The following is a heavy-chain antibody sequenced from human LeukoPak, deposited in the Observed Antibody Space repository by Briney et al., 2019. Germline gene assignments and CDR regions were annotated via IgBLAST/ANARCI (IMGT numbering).Heavy chain of an antibody. CDR3: ARQYPGYRLVTWRFFDY. V-gene: IGHV4-39*01. D-gene: IGHD3-9*01. J-gene: IGHJ4*02. CDR2: IYYSGST. CDR1: GGSISSSSYY. Sequence: SETLSLTCIVSGGSISSSSYYWGWIRQPPGKGLEGIGSIYYSGSTYSNPSLKSRVTISVDPSKNQFSLKLSSVTAADTAVYYCARQYPGYRLVTWRFFDYWGQGTLVTVSS.